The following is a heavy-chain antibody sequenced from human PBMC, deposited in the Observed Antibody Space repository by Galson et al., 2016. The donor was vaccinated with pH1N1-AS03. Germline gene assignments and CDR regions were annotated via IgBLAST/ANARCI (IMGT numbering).Heavy chain of an antibody. J-gene: IGHJ4*02. CDR2: IGGNGFST. CDR3: ARGPVSYANYWFPPPDY. D-gene: IGHD4/OR15-4a*01. CDR1: GFTFSSYA. Sequence: SLRLSCAVGGFTFSSYAMFWLRQAPGKGLEYVSAIGGNGFSTYYANSVKDRFTVSRDNSKNTLYLQMGSLRVEDMAVYYCARGPVSYANYWFPPPDYWGQGTLVTVPS. V-gene: IGHV3-64*01.